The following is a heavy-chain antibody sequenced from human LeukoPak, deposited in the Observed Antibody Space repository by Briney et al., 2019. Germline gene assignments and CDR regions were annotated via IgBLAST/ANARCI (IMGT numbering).Heavy chain of an antibody. V-gene: IGHV3-23*01. J-gene: IGHJ5*02. D-gene: IGHD2-2*02. CDR1: GFTFSSYG. Sequence: GGSLRLSCAASGFTFSSYGMSWVRQAPGKGLEWVSAISPSGDNTYYADSMKGRFIISRDNSRNPLYLQLITLRAADTALYYCAKSDCTSTSCYIGWFDPWGQGTLVTVSS. CDR2: ISPSGDNT. CDR3: AKSDCTSTSCYIGWFDP.